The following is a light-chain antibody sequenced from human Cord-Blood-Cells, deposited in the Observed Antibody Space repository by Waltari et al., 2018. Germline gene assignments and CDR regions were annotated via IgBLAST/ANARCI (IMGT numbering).Light chain of an antibody. J-gene: IGLJ2*01. Sequence: QSVLTQPPSVSGAPGQRVTISCTGSSSNIRAGYDVHWYQQLPATAPNLLIYGNSNRPSGVPDRFSGSKSGTSASLASTGLQAEDEADYYCQSYDSSLSGVVFGGGTKLTVL. V-gene: IGLV1-40*01. CDR1: SSNIRAGYD. CDR2: GNS. CDR3: QSYDSSLSGVV.